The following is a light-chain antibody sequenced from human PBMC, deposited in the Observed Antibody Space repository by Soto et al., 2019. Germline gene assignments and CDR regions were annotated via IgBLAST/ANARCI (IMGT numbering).Light chain of an antibody. V-gene: IGKV3-20*01. CDR3: QQYATSPLMYA. CDR1: QSVRSSY. Sequence: EIVLTQSPGTLSLSPGERGTLSCRASQSVRSSYLAWYQQKPGQAPRLLIYGASSRATGIPDRFSGSGSGTDFTLIISRLEPEDFAVYYCQQYATSPLMYALGQGKKLEIK. J-gene: IGKJ2*01. CDR2: GAS.